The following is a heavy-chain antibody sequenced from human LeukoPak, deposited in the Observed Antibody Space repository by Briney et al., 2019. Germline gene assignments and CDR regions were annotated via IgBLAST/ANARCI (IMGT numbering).Heavy chain of an antibody. Sequence: GGSLRLSCAASGFTFNEFGVHWVRQAPAQGLEWVALIWYDGSNKYYADSVKGRFTISRDNSKNTVYLQMNSLRVEDTAIYYCARDRPTGSYYSIDYWGQGTLATVSS. J-gene: IGHJ4*02. V-gene: IGHV3-33*01. CDR1: GFTFNEFG. CDR3: ARDRPTGSYYSIDY. D-gene: IGHD1-26*01. CDR2: IWYDGSNK.